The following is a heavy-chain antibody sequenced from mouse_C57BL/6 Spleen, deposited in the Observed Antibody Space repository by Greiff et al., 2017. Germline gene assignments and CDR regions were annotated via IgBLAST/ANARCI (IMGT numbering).Heavy chain of an antibody. D-gene: IGHD2-1*01. CDR2: IWGGGST. CDR3: AKYDNYGNLDY. V-gene: IGHV2-9*01. CDR1: GFSLTSYG. Sequence: VQLVESGPGLVAPSQSLSITCTVSGFSLTSYGVDWVRQPPGQGLEWLGVIWGGGSTNYNAALMSSLSISKDKSKSKAFIKMNSLQTDDTAMYYCAKYDNYGNLDYWGQGTSVTVSS. J-gene: IGHJ4*01.